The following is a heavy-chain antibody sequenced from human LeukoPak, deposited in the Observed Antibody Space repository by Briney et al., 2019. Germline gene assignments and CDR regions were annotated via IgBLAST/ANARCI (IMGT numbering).Heavy chain of an antibody. D-gene: IGHD5-12*01. CDR3: ANGGYSGYDPVDY. V-gene: IGHV3-23*01. CDR2: ISASGGST. J-gene: IGHJ4*02. CDR1: GFTFISYA. Sequence: TGGSLRLSCAVSGFTFISYAMSWVRQAQGKGLDWVSVISASGGSTYYANSVKGRFTISRDNSKNTLYLQMNSLRAEDTAVYHCANGGYSGYDPVDYWGQGTLVTVSS.